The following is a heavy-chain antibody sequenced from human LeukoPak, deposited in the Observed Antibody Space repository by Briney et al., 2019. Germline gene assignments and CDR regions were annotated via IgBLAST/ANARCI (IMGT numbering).Heavy chain of an antibody. Sequence: ASVKVSCKASGYTFTNFDINWVRQATGQGLEWMGWMNPNSGNIGYAQKFQGRVTMTMNTSITTDYMELSSLILEDTAVYYCARGPQWRGDYYYIDVWGKGTTVTVSS. CDR1: GYTFTNFD. J-gene: IGHJ6*03. CDR2: MNPNSGNI. V-gene: IGHV1-8*01. CDR3: ARGPQWRGDYYYIDV. D-gene: IGHD6-19*01.